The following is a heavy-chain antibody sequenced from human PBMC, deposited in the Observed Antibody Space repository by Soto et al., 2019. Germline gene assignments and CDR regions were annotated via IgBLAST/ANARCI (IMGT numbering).Heavy chain of an antibody. J-gene: IGHJ4*02. D-gene: IGHD2-8*01. V-gene: IGHV4-39*01. CDR1: GDSIGTTHYY. Sequence: QVQLLESGPGLVKPSETLSLTCTVSGDSIGTTHYYWAWIRQSPGKGLEWVGNIHYSGSTYYMPSLKSRVTLPVDTSKNHFSLRLTSVTAEDTAVNYFARHEGNGNVWLLDYWGKGILVTVSS. CDR3: ARHEGNGNVWLLDY. CDR2: IHYSGST.